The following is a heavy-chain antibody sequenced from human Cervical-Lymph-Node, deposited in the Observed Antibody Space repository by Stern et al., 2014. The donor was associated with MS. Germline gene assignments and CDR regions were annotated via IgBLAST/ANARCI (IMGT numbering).Heavy chain of an antibody. V-gene: IGHV1-18*01. J-gene: IGHJ3*02. D-gene: IGHD2-15*01. CDR2: TSSYKCNP. Sequence: VQLVESGAEVKKPGASVKVSCEASGYTFTSYGISWVRQAPGQGLEWMGRTSSYKCNPTYAQKLQGRVTMTTDTSTSTAYMELRSLRSDDTAVYYCARGLLGSENAFDIWGQGTMVTVSS. CDR1: GYTFTSYG. CDR3: ARGLLGSENAFDI.